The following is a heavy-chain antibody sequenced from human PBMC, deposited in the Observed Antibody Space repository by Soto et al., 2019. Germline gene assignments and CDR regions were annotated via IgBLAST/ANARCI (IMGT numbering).Heavy chain of an antibody. CDR2: ISYDGSNK. Sequence: PGGSLILSCAASGFTFSSYGMHWVRQAPGKGLEWVAVISYDGSNKYYADSVKGRFTISRDNSKNTLYLQMNSLRAEDTAVYYCAKENQRGTIFGVVQASHMDVWCPGHTVTVSS. CDR1: GFTFSSYG. V-gene: IGHV3-30*18. CDR3: AKENQRGTIFGVVQASHMDV. D-gene: IGHD3-3*01. J-gene: IGHJ6*02.